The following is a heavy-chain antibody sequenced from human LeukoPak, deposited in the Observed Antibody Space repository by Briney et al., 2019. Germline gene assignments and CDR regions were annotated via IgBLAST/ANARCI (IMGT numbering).Heavy chain of an antibody. D-gene: IGHD5-18*01. J-gene: IGHJ4*02. V-gene: IGHV4-34*01. Sequence: SETLSLTCAVYGGSFSGYYWSWIRQPPGKGLKWIGEINHSGSTNYNPSLKSRVTISVDTSMNQFSLKLSSVTAADTAVYYCARGGLQLWSKVPDYWGQGTLVTVSS. CDR2: INHSGST. CDR3: ARGGLQLWSKVPDY. CDR1: GGSFSGYY.